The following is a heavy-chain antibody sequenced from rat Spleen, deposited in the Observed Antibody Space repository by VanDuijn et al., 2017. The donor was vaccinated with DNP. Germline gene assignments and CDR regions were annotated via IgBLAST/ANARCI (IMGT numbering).Heavy chain of an antibody. V-gene: IGHV5S10*01. CDR1: GFTFSDYN. CDR3: TTLNYYASLSEYFNY. CDR2: IVHDGSRT. Sequence: EVQLVESGGSLIQPGRSLKLSCAASGFTFSDYNMAWVRQAPKKGPDWVATIVHDGSRTYYRDSVKGRFTISRDGARSTLYLQMDSLRSEDTATYYCTTLNYYASLSEYFNYWGQGVMVTVSS. J-gene: IGHJ2*01. D-gene: IGHD1-12*01.